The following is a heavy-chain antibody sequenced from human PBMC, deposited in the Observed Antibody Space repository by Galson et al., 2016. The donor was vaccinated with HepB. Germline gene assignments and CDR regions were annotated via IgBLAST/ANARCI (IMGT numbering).Heavy chain of an antibody. D-gene: IGHD3-3*01. V-gene: IGHV3-11*06. CDR3: ARDGDFWSGIYHYYYLGLDV. CDR2: INYNFSYI. Sequence: SLRLSCAASGFTFSDLYMTWFRQAPGKGLEWIWHINYNFSYIKDADSVKGRFSVSRDNSENTLYLHMNSLRVDDTGVYYCARDGDFWSGIYHYYYLGLDVWGQGTTVTVSS. J-gene: IGHJ6*02. CDR1: GFTFSDLY.